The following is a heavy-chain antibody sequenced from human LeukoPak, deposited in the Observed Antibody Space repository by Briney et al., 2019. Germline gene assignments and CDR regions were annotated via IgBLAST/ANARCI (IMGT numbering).Heavy chain of an antibody. D-gene: IGHD3-10*01. CDR3: ARDRQSGFGELAT. J-gene: IGHJ5*02. Sequence: ASVTVSCKASGGTFSSYAISWVRQAPGQGLEWMGGIIPIFGTANYAQKFQGRVTITADESTSTAYMELSSLRSEDTAVYYCARDRQSGFGELATWGQGTLVTVSS. V-gene: IGHV1-69*01. CDR2: IIPIFGTA. CDR1: GGTFSSYA.